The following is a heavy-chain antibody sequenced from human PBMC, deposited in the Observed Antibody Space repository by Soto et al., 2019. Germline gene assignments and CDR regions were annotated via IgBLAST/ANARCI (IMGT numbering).Heavy chain of an antibody. CDR1: GGSFSGYY. Sequence: QVQLQQWGAGLLKPSETLSLTCAVYGGSFSGYYWSWIRQPPGKGLEWIGEINHSGSTNYNPSLKSRVTISVDTSKNQYTQKLSSVTAADTAVYYCAKGPQLWSSYYYYGMDVCGQGTTVTVSS. D-gene: IGHD5-18*01. CDR2: INHSGST. V-gene: IGHV4-34*01. J-gene: IGHJ6*02. CDR3: AKGPQLWSSYYYYGMDV.